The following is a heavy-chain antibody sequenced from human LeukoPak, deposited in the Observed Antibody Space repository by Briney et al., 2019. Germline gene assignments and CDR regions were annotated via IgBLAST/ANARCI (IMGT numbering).Heavy chain of an antibody. V-gene: IGHV5-51*01. CDR3: ARTRRGLRLGELSLVDY. Sequence: GESLKTSCKGSGYNFTSYWIGWVRQMPGKGLEWMGIIYPGDSDTRYSPSFQGQVTISADKSISTAYLQWSSLKASDTAIYYCARTRRGLRLGELSLVDYWGQGTLVTVSS. D-gene: IGHD3-16*02. CDR2: IYPGDSDT. CDR1: GYNFTSYW. J-gene: IGHJ4*02.